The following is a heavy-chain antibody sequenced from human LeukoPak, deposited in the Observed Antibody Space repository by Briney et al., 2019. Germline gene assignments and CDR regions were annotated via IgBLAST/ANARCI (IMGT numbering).Heavy chain of an antibody. Sequence: SETLSLTCTVSGGSISSSSYYWGWIRQPPGKGLEWIGSIYYSGSTYYNPSLKSRVTISVDTYKNQFSLKLSSVTAADTAVYYCHARTGYYDFWSGYPPIDYWGQRTLVTVSS. J-gene: IGHJ4*02. CDR1: GGSISSSSYY. CDR2: IYYSGST. D-gene: IGHD3-3*01. V-gene: IGHV4-39*01. CDR3: HARTGYYDFWSGYPPIDY.